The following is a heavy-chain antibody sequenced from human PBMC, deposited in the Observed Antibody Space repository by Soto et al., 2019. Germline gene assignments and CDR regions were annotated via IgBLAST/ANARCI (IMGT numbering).Heavy chain of an antibody. CDR2: IWYDGSNK. D-gene: IGHD3-10*01. V-gene: IGHV3-33*01. J-gene: IGHJ6*02. CDR1: GFTFSNYG. CDR3: ARTMVRGVIITPGYGMDV. Sequence: GSLRLSCAASGFTFSNYGMHWVRQAPGKGLEWVAVIWYDGSNKYYAGSVKGRFTISRDNSKNTLYLQMNSLRAEDTAVYYCARTMVRGVIITPGYGMDVWGQGTTVTVSS.